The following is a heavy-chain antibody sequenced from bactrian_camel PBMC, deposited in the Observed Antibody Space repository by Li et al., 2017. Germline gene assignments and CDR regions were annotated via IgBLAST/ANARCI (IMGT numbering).Heavy chain of an antibody. V-gene: IGHV3S1*01. J-gene: IGHJ4*01. CDR2: IFTRDHSS. D-gene: IGHD1*01. CDR1: LNPTSDYC. Sequence: HVQLVESGGGSVQTGGSLRLSCALSLNPTSDYCLPWLRQTPGKEREGVALIFTRDHSSYNLGSVKGRFTISLDNAKNTLCLEMNSLRPEDTAMYYCAASLGKTYCSAAFFLSRLRPNFGFMGQGTQVTVS.